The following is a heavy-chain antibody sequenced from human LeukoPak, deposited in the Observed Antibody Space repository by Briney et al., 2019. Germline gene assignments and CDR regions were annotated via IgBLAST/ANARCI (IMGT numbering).Heavy chain of an antibody. CDR3: ARSGGSGSYYARYYYYYMDV. CDR2: INTNTGNP. J-gene: IGHJ6*03. V-gene: IGHV7-4-1*02. Sequence: ASVKVSCKASGYTFTSYAINWVRQAPGQGLEWMGWINTNTGNPTYVQGFTERFVFSLDTSVSTAYLQISSLKAEDTAVCYCARSGGSGSYYARYYYYYMDVWGKGTTVTVSS. D-gene: IGHD3-10*01. CDR1: GYTFTSYA.